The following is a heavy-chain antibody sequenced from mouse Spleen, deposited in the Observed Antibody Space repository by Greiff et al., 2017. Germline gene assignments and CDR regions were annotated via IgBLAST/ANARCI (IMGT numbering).Heavy chain of an antibody. CDR3: ASSPNCALAY. CDR1: GYAFSSSW. Sequence: QVQLQQSGPELVKPGASVTISCKASGYAFSSSWMNWVKQRPGKGLEWIGRIYPGDGATNYNGKFKGKATLTADTSSSTAYMQISSLTYEDSAVYFCASSPNCALAYWGQGTLVTVSA. D-gene: IGHD4-1*01. V-gene: IGHV1-82*01. CDR2: IYPGDGAT. J-gene: IGHJ3*01.